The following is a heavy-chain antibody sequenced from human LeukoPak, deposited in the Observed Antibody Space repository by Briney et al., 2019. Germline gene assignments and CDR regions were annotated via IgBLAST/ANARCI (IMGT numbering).Heavy chain of an antibody. V-gene: IGHV1-24*01. J-gene: IGHJ4*02. CDR3: ATVLGSSSSFDY. CDR1: GYTLTELS. CDR2: FDPEDGET. D-gene: IGHD6-6*01. Sequence: ASVKVSCKVSGYTLTELSMHWVRQAPGKGLEWMGGFDPEDGETIYAQKFQGRVTMTEDTSTDTAYMELSSLRSEDTAVYYCATVLGSSSSFDYWGQGTLVTVSS.